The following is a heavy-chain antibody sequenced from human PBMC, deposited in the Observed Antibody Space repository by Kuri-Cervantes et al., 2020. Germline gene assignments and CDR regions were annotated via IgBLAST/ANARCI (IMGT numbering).Heavy chain of an antibody. Sequence: ASVKVSCKASGCTFTSYDINCVRQATGQGLEWMGWMNPESGDTAYAQKFQGWVTMTRDTSISTAYMELSRLRSDDTAVYYCARMSITHYDYWGQGTLVTVSS. CDR2: MNPESGDT. CDR1: GCTFTSYD. CDR3: ARMSITHYDY. J-gene: IGHJ4*02. V-gene: IGHV1-8*01. D-gene: IGHD5-24*01.